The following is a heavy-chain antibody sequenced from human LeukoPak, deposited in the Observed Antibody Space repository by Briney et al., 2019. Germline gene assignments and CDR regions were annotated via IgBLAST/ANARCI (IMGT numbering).Heavy chain of an antibody. CDR2: ISSSSSYI. D-gene: IGHD3-22*01. V-gene: IGHV3-21*01. J-gene: IGHJ3*02. Sequence: GGSLRPSCAASGFTFSSYSMNWVRQAPGKGLEWVSSISSSSSYIYYADSVKGRFTISRDNAKNSLYLQMNSLRAEDTAVYYCARDPPRYYYDSSGYEDAFDIWGQGTMVTVSS. CDR1: GFTFSSYS. CDR3: ARDPPRYYYDSSGYEDAFDI.